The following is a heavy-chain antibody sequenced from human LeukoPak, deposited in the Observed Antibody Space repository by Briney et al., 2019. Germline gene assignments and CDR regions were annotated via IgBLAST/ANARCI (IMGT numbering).Heavy chain of an antibody. CDR2: VYPTGST. Sequence: PSETLSLTCAVSGYSISGAYYWGWIRQPPGKGLEWIGSVYPTGSTDYNPSLQSRVTMSVDTSTTQFSLKLTSVTAADTAIYYCARAAAGSRYYFDYWGQGTLVTVYS. J-gene: IGHJ4*02. CDR3: ARAAAGSRYYFDY. V-gene: IGHV4-38-2*01. D-gene: IGHD6-13*01. CDR1: GYSISGAYY.